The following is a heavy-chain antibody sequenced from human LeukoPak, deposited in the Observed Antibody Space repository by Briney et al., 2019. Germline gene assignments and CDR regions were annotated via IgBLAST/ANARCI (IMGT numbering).Heavy chain of an antibody. J-gene: IGHJ3*02. CDR2: VYYSGRT. D-gene: IGHD3-22*01. V-gene: IGHV4-59*08. Sequence: SETLSLTCTVSGGSTTGYFWTWIRQPPGKGLERIGYVYYSGRTSYNPSLKSRVTISVDTSKNQFSLKLSSVTAADTAVYHCARHMTVTYDAFDIWGQGTMVTVSS. CDR3: ARHMTVTYDAFDI. CDR1: GGSTTGYF.